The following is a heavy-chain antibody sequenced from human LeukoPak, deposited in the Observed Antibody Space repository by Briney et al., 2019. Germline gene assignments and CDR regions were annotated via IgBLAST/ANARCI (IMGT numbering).Heavy chain of an antibody. CDR2: IYYSGST. J-gene: IGHJ4*02. Sequence: SETLSLTCTVSGGSVSSGNYYWSWIRQPPGKGLEWIGYIYYSGSTNYNPSLKSRVTISLDTSKNQLSLKLSSVTAADTAVYYCARDRFGEFDYWGQGTLVTVSS. CDR1: GGSVSSGNYY. CDR3: ARDRFGEFDY. D-gene: IGHD3-10*01. V-gene: IGHV4-61*01.